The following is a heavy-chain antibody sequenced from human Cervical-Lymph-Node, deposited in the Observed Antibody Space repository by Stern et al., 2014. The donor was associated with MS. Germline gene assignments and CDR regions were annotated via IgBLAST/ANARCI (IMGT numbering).Heavy chain of an antibody. CDR2: TIPIFGTA. D-gene: IGHD3-10*01. CDR1: GGSFINNV. CDR3: ARAASTTSSYNF. J-gene: IGHJ4*02. Sequence: QVQLVQSGAEVKKPGSSVKVSCQASGGSFINNVISWVRQAPGQGLEWMGGTIPIFGTALYAQKFRGRVTITADESTRTAYMELSSLRSDDTAVYFCARAASTTSSYNFWGPGTLAT. V-gene: IGHV1-69*01.